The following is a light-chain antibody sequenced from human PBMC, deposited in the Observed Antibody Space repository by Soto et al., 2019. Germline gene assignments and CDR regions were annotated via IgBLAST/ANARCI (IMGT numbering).Light chain of an antibody. V-gene: IGKV1-39*01. CDR3: QHNYSSPPLT. CDR1: QSISSY. J-gene: IGKJ2*01. Sequence: DIQMTQSPSSLSASVGDRVTITCRASQSISSYLNWYQQKPGKAPKLLIYAASSLPSGVPSKFSSSGYGTDFPLTISSLQPEDFATYFCQHNYSSPPLTFGQGTKLEIK. CDR2: AAS.